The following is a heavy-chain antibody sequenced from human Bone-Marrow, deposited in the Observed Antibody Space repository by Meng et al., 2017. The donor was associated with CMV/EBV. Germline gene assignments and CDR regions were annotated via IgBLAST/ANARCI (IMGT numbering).Heavy chain of an antibody. CDR3: ASIGGTMIPTRRGYYGMDV. CDR1: GFTFSSYW. D-gene: IGHD3-22*01. V-gene: IGHV3-74*01. Sequence: GESLKISCAASGFTFSSYWMHWVRQAPGKGLVWVSRINSDGSSTSYADSVKGRFTISRDNAKNTLYLQMNSLRAEDTAVYYCASIGGTMIPTRRGYYGMDVWGQGTTVTASS. J-gene: IGHJ6*02. CDR2: INSDGSST.